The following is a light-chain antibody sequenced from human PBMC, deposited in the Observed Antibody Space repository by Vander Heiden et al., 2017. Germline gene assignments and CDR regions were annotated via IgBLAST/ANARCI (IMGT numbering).Light chain of an antibody. J-gene: IGKJ1*01. CDR3: QQYNNWPPSRT. V-gene: IGKV3-15*01. Sequence: EIVMTQSPATLSVSPGERATLSCRASQSVSSNLAWYQQKPGQAPRLLIYGASTRATGIPARFSGSGSGTEFTLTISSLQSEDFAVYYCQQYNNWPPSRTFGQGTKVXIK. CDR1: QSVSSN. CDR2: GAS.